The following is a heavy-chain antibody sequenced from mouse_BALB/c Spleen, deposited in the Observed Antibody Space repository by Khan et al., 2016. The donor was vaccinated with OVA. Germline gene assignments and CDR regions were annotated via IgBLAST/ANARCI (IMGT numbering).Heavy chain of an antibody. Sequence: EVELVESGGGLVQPGGSRKLSCAASGFTFSSFGMHWVRQAPEKGLEWVAFISSGSSTIYYADTVKGRFTISRDDPKNTLFLQMTSVRSEDTAMYYCARREGLYARDYWGKGTSVTVSS. J-gene: IGHJ4*01. CDR1: GFTFSSFG. D-gene: IGHD3-3*01. CDR3: ARREGLYARDY. CDR2: ISSGSSTI. V-gene: IGHV5-17*02.